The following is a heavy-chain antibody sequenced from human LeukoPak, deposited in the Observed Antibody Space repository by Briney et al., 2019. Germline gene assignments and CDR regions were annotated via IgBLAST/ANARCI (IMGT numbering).Heavy chain of an antibody. V-gene: IGHV3-23*01. CDR3: AKDLRPLTYYYDSSGYYSGY. CDR1: GFTFSNYA. CDR2: MNPV. Sequence: PGGSLRLSCTASGFTFSNYAMTWVRQAPGKGLEWVSSMNPVYYADSVKGRFTISRDDSKNTLFLQMNSLRAEDTAIYYCAKDLRPLTYYYDSSGYYSGYWGQGTLVTVSP. J-gene: IGHJ4*02. D-gene: IGHD3-22*01.